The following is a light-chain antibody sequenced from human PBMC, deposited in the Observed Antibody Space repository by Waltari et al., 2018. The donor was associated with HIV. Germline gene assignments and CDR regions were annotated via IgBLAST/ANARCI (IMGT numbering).Light chain of an antibody. Sequence: DSQMTQSPSSLFASVGDRVTITCRARQSISSYLNWYQQKPGKAPKLLIYAASSLQSVVPSRFSGSGSGTDFTLTISSLQPEDFATYYCQQSYTTPRTFGQGTKVEIK. CDR3: QQSYTTPRT. V-gene: IGKV1-39*01. CDR2: AAS. J-gene: IGKJ1*01. CDR1: QSISSY.